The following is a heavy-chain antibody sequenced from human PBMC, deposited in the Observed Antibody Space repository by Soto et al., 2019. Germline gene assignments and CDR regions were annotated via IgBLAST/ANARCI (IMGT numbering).Heavy chain of an antibody. J-gene: IGHJ4*02. CDR1: GGTFSSYT. CDR2: IISILGIA. CDR3: ARLCSGGSCYYAGFDY. V-gene: IGHV1-69*02. D-gene: IGHD2-15*01. Sequence: SVKVSCKASGGTFSSYTISWVRQAPGQGLEWMGRIISILGIANYAQKFQGRVTITADKSTSTAYMELSSLRSEDTAVYYCARLCSGGSCYYAGFDYWGQGTLVTVSS.